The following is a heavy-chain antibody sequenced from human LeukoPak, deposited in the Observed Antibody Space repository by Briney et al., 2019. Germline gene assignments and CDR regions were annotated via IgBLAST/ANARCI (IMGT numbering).Heavy chain of an antibody. D-gene: IGHD4-17*01. Sequence: GGSLRLSCAASGFTFSSYEMNWVRQAPGKGLEWVSYISSSGSTIYYADSVEGRFTISRDNSKNTLYLQMNTLRAEDTAAYHCAKGRNEDGDAALNYWGQGTLVTVSS. CDR2: ISSSGSTI. J-gene: IGHJ4*02. V-gene: IGHV3-48*03. CDR1: GFTFSSYE. CDR3: AKGRNEDGDAALNY.